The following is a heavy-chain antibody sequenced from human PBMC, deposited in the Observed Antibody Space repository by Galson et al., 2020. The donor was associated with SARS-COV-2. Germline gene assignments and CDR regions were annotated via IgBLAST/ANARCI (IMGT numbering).Heavy chain of an antibody. CDR2: INLSGRT. J-gene: IGHJ6*02. CDR3: ARGFDGLYDSSGFCGLGVFFYYGLDV. D-gene: IGHD3-22*01. V-gene: IGHV4-34*01. Sequence: PSETLSLTCAVFGGSFSGYSWTWIRQPPGKGLEWIGEINLSGRTRYNPSLKSRVSMPVDTSKNQFSLRLSSVTAADTAVYYCARGFDGLYDSSGFCGLGVFFYYGLDVWGQGTTVSVSS. CDR1: GGSFSGYS.